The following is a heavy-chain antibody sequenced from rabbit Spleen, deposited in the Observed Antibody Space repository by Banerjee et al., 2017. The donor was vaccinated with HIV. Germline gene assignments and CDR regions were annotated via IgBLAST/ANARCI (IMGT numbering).Heavy chain of an antibody. CDR1: GFDFSSNA. CDR3: ARDLDDVIGWNFGW. V-gene: IGHV1S47*01. CDR2: IANGDGST. J-gene: IGHJ4*01. Sequence: QEQLKETGGGLVQPGGSLTLSCKASGFDFSSNAMCWVRQDPGKGPEWIACIANGDGSTYYANWVNGRFTISRSTSLNTVTLQMTSLTAADTATYFCARDLDDVIGWNFGWWGPGTLVTVS. D-gene: IGHD4-1*01.